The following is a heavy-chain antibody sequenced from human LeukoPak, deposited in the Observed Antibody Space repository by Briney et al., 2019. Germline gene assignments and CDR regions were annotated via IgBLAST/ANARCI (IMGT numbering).Heavy chain of an antibody. Sequence: SETLSLTCAIYGGSFSGYYWGWIRQPPGKGLEWIGSIYYSGSTYYNPSLKSRVTISVDTSKNQFSLKLSSVTAADTAVYYCARRTVTTKNFDYWGQGTLVTVSS. D-gene: IGHD4-17*01. J-gene: IGHJ4*02. CDR3: ARRTVTTKNFDY. V-gene: IGHV4-39*01. CDR1: GGSFSGYY. CDR2: IYYSGST.